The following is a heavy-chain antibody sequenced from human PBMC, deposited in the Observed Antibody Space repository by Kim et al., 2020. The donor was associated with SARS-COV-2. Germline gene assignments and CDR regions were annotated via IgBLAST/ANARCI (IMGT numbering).Heavy chain of an antibody. J-gene: IGHJ5*02. D-gene: IGHD6-19*01. V-gene: IGHV4-59*01. CDR1: GGSISSYY. CDR3: ARGLSSSGWLGRAWWFDP. CDR2: IYYSGST. Sequence: SETLSLTCTVSGGSISSYYWSWIRQPPGKGLEWIGYIYYSGSTNYNPSLKSRVTISVDTSKNQFSLKLSSVTAADTAVYYCARGLSSSGWLGRAWWFDPWGQGTLVTVSS.